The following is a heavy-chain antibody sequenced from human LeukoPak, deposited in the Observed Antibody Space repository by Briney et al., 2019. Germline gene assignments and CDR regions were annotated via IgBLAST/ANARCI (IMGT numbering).Heavy chain of an antibody. CDR1: GGSISSSSYY. J-gene: IGHJ6*02. CDR3: ARDSRSYYGSGANGMDV. CDR2: IYYSGST. D-gene: IGHD3-10*01. V-gene: IGHV4-31*03. Sequence: SETLSLTCTVSGGSISSSSYYWSWIRQHPGKGLEWIGYIYYSGSTYYNPSLKSRVTISVDTSKNQFSLKLSSVTAADTAVYYCARDSRSYYGSGANGMDVWGQGTTVTVSS.